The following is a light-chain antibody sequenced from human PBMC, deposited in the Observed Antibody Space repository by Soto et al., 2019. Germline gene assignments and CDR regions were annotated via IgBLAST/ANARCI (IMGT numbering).Light chain of an antibody. CDR2: WAS. Sequence: DIVMTQSPDSLAVSLGERATVNCKSSQSVLYSSNNKNYLAWYQQKPGQPPKLLIYWASTRESGVPDRFSGSGSGTDFTLTISSLQAEDVAVYYCQQYYSTPPITFGGGTKVDNK. J-gene: IGKJ4*01. CDR3: QQYYSTPPIT. V-gene: IGKV4-1*01. CDR1: QSVLYSSNNKNY.